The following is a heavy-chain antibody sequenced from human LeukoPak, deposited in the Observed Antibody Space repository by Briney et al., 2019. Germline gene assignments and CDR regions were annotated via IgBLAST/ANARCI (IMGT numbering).Heavy chain of an antibody. Sequence: GGSLRLSCAASGFTFSSYAMHWVRQAPGKGLEWVAVISYDGSNKYYADSVKGRFTISRDNSKNTLYLQMNSLRAEDTAVYYCARDREQLATIGAYYYGMDVWGQGTTVTVSS. V-gene: IGHV3-30-3*01. CDR2: ISYDGSNK. CDR3: ARDREQLATIGAYYYGMDV. D-gene: IGHD6-13*01. J-gene: IGHJ6*02. CDR1: GFTFSSYA.